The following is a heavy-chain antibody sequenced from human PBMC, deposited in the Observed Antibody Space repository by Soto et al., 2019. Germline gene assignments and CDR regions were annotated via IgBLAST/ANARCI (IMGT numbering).Heavy chain of an antibody. CDR2: IYYSGST. D-gene: IGHD3-10*01. CDR3: ARWYYYGSGSYSDGMDV. J-gene: IGHJ6*02. Sequence: QVQLQESGPGLVKPSETLSLTCTVSGGSISSYYWSWIRQPPGKGLEWIGYIYYSGSTNYNPSLKSRVTISVDTSKNQFSLKLSSVTAADTAVYYCARWYYYGSGSYSDGMDVWGQGTTVTVSS. V-gene: IGHV4-59*01. CDR1: GGSISSYY.